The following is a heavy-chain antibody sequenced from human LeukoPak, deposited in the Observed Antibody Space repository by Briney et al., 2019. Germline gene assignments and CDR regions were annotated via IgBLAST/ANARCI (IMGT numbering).Heavy chain of an antibody. CDR3: TRMTTNDY. D-gene: IGHD4-11*01. CDR1: GFTFSSYA. CDR2: ISGSGGST. J-gene: IGHJ4*02. Sequence: GGSLRLSCAASGFTFSSYAMSWVRQAPGKGLEWVSAISGSGGSTNYADSVKGRFTISRDNAKNSLYLQMNSLRAEDTAVYYCTRMTTNDYWGQGTLVTVSS. V-gene: IGHV3-23*01.